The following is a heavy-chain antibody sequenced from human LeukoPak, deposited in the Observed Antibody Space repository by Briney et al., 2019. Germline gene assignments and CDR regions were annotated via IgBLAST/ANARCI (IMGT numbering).Heavy chain of an antibody. D-gene: IGHD1-7*01. J-gene: IGHJ4*02. CDR1: GFTFSSYA. CDR3: ARERNNWNYEGFDY. V-gene: IGHV3-30-3*01. CDR2: ISYDGSNK. Sequence: GGSLRLSCAASGFTFSSYAMHWVRQAPGKGLEWVAVISYDGSNKYYADSVKGRFTISRDNAKNSLLLQMNSLRVEDTAVYYCARERNNWNYEGFDYWGQGTLVTVSS.